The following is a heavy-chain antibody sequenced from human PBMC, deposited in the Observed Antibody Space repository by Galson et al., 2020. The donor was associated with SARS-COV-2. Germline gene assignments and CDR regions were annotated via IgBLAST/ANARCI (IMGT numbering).Heavy chain of an antibody. CDR3: ATAPAIKNSGSYRLYYYDGMDV. D-gene: IGHD1-26*01. J-gene: IGHJ6*02. V-gene: IGHV1-24*01. CDR2: FDPEDGET. Sequence: ASVKVSCKVSGYTLTELSMHWVRQAPGKGLEWMGGFDPEDGETIYAQKFQGRVTMTEDTSTDTAYMELSSLRSEDTAVYYCATAPAIKNSGSYRLYYYDGMDVWGQGTTVTVS. CDR1: GYTLTELS.